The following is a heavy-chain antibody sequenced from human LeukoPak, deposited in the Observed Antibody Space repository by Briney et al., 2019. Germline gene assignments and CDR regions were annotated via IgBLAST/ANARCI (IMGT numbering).Heavy chain of an antibody. CDR3: ASLGGDRSFENDY. Sequence: GASVKVSCKASGGTFSSYAISWVRQAPGQGLEWTGRIIPILGIANYAQKFQGRVTITADKSTSTAYMELSSLRSEDTAVYYCASLGGDRSFENDYWGQGTLVTVSS. CDR2: IIPILGIA. D-gene: IGHD3-10*01. J-gene: IGHJ4*02. V-gene: IGHV1-69*04. CDR1: GGTFSSYA.